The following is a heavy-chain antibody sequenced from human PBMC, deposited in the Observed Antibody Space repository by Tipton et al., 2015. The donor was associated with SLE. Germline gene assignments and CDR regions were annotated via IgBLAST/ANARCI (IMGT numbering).Heavy chain of an antibody. D-gene: IGHD6-19*01. CDR2: ISYDGSNK. V-gene: IGHV3-30-3*01. CDR3: ARDPTNLAVAGIDY. J-gene: IGHJ4*02. CDR1: GFTFSSYA. Sequence: RSLRLSCAASGFTFSSYAMHWVRQAPGKGLEWVAVISYDGSNKYYADSVKGRFTISRDNSKNTLYLQMNSLRAEDTAVYYCARDPTNLAVAGIDYWGQGTLVTVSS.